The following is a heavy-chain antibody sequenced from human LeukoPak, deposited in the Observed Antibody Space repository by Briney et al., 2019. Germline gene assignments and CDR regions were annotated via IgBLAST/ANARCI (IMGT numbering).Heavy chain of an antibody. CDR2: IYTSGST. Sequence: SETLSLTCTVSGGSISSGSYYWSWIRQPAGKGLEWIGRIYTSGSTNYNPSLKSRVTISVDTSKNQFSLKLSSVTAADTAVYYCARGVPSEPDYYDSSGYYYFDYWGQGTLVTVSS. V-gene: IGHV4-61*02. CDR1: GGSISSGSYY. J-gene: IGHJ4*02. D-gene: IGHD3-22*01. CDR3: ARGVPSEPDYYDSSGYYYFDY.